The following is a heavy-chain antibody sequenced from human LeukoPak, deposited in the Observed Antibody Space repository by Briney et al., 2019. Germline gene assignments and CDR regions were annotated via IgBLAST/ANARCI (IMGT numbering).Heavy chain of an antibody. CDR1: GFTFDDYA. Sequence: GGSLRLSCAASGFTFDDYAMHWVRQIPGKGLEWVSGISWNSGRMDYADSVKGRFTISRDNAKNSLYLQMNSLRAEDTAVYYCAKDSGFFKCFDYWGQGALVTVSS. CDR3: AKDSGFFKCFDY. V-gene: IGHV3-9*01. CDR2: ISWNSGRM. J-gene: IGHJ4*02. D-gene: IGHD3-3*01.